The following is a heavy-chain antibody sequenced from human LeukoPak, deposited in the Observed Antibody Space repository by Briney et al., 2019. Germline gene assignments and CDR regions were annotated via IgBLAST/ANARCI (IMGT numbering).Heavy chain of an antibody. J-gene: IGHJ4*02. CDR3: ARGGRSLWFADLLTN. V-gene: IGHV3-7*01. Sequence: PGGSLRLSCEGSGFNFSNYWMVWVRQAPGKGLEWVANIKHDGREKHFVDSVKGRFSISRDNANNSLYLDMNNLRPEDTALYFCARGGRSLWFADLLTNWGQGILVAASS. CDR1: GFNFSNYW. CDR2: IKHDGREK. D-gene: IGHD3-10*01.